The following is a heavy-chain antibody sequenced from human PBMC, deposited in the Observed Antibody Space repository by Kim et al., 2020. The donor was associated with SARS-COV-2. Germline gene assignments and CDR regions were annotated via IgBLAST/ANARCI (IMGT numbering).Heavy chain of an antibody. Sequence: YYVDSVKGRFTISRDNAKNSLYLQMNSLRAEDTAVYYCARMEQLMYAFDIWGQGTMVTVSS. D-gene: IGHD6-6*01. CDR3: ARMEQLMYAFDI. V-gene: IGHV3-7*04. J-gene: IGHJ3*02.